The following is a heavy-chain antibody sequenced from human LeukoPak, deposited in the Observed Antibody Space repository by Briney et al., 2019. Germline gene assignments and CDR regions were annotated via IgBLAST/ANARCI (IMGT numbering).Heavy chain of an antibody. CDR3: ARGGSYDILTGYYRSPYYFDY. CDR2: IIPIFGTA. J-gene: IGHJ4*02. CDR1: GGTFSSYA. V-gene: IGHV1-69*06. Sequence: SVTVSCKASGGTFSSYAISWVRQAPGQGLEWMGGIIPIFGTANYAQKFQGRVTITADKSTSTAYMELSSLRSEDTAVYYCARGGSYDILTGYYRSPYYFDYWGQGTLVTVSS. D-gene: IGHD3-9*01.